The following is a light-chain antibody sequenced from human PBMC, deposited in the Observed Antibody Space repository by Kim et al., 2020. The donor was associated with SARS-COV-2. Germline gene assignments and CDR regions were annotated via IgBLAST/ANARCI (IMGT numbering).Light chain of an antibody. J-gene: IGKJ2*01. CDR2: WAS. V-gene: IGKV4-1*01. Sequence: DIVMTQSPDSLAVSLGERATINCKSSQSVLYSSNNRNYLAWYQQKPRQPPKLLIYWASTRASGVPDRFSGSGSGTDFTLTISSLQAEDVAAYYCQQYYSVTYTFGQGTKLEI. CDR1: QSVLYSSNNRNY. CDR3: QQYYSVTYT.